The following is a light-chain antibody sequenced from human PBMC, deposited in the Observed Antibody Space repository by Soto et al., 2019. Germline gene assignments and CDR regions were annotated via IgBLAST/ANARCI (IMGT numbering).Light chain of an antibody. CDR2: DAS. CDR3: QQRSNWPPGGLT. J-gene: IGKJ4*01. CDR1: QSVSSY. Sequence: EIVLTQSPATLSLSPGERATLSCRASQSVSSYLAWYQQKPGQAPRLLLYDASNSAAGIPARFSGSGSWTDFTLPISSLEHEDFSVYYCQQRSNWPPGGLTFGGGTKVEIK. V-gene: IGKV3-11*01.